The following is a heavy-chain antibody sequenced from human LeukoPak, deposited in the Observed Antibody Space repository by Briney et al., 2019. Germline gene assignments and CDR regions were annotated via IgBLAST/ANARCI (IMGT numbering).Heavy chain of an antibody. V-gene: IGHV4-34*01. CDR1: GGSFSGYY. CDR3: ARGRYHYDSSGSTLHAFDY. D-gene: IGHD3-22*01. Sequence: SETLSLTCAVYGGSFSGYYWSWIRQPPGKGLEWIGEINHSGSTNYNPSLKSRVTISVDTSKNQFSLKLSSVTAADTAVYYCARGRYHYDSSGSTLHAFDYWGQGTLVTVSS. CDR2: INHSGST. J-gene: IGHJ4*02.